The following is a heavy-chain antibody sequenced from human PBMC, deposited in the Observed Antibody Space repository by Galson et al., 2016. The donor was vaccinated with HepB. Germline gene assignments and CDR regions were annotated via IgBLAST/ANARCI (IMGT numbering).Heavy chain of an antibody. CDR1: GGTFSSYV. CDR3: ATKYDFWRGYSLHGVFDP. J-gene: IGHJ5*01. CDR2: IIPIFGTT. V-gene: IGHV1-69*13. D-gene: IGHD3-3*01. Sequence: SVKVSCKASGGTFSSYVIGWVRQAPGQGLEWMGGIIPIFGTTTYAQKFQGRITITADESTSTAYMELSSLRSAATAMYYCATKYDFWRGYSLHGVFDPWGRGTLVTVAA.